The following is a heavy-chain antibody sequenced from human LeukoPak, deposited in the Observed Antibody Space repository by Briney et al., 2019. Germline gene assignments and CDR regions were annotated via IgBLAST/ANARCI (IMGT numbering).Heavy chain of an antibody. CDR2: IKSDGRST. V-gene: IGHV3-74*01. J-gene: IGHJ4*02. D-gene: IGHD3-22*01. Sequence: PGGSLRVSCAASGFTFTSYWMHWVRQAPGKGLVWVSRIKSDGRSTGYADSVKGRFTISRDNAKNTLFLQMNSLRAEDTAVYYCARDYYDSSGYYSSKFDYWGQGTLVTVSS. CDR1: GFTFTSYW. CDR3: ARDYYDSSGYYSSKFDY.